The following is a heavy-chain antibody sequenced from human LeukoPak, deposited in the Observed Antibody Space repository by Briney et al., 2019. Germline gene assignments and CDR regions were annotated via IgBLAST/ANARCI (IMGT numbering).Heavy chain of an antibody. CDR3: ARDWRGSYFPDF. CDR2: INPNSGDT. V-gene: IGHV1-2*02. Sequence: GASVKVSCKASGYTLTDYYMLWVREAPGQGIEWMGWINPNSGDTNYAQKFQGRVTMTRDTSISTAYMDLSRLTSDDTAIYYCARDWRGSYFPDFWGQGTLVTVSS. D-gene: IGHD1-26*01. J-gene: IGHJ4*02. CDR1: GYTLTDYY.